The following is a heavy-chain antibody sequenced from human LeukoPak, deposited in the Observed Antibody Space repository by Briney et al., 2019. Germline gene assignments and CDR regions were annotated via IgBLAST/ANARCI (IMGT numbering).Heavy chain of an antibody. V-gene: IGHV4-4*07. CDR2: IYTSGST. CDR1: GGSISSYY. D-gene: IGHD3-10*01. Sequence: SETLSLTCTVSGGSISSYYWSWIRQPAGKGLEWIGRIYTSGSTNYNPSLKSRVTMSVDTSKNQFSLKLSSVTAADTAVYYCARHPGVRLPNSDAFDIWGQGTMVTVSS. CDR3: ARHPGVRLPNSDAFDI. J-gene: IGHJ3*02.